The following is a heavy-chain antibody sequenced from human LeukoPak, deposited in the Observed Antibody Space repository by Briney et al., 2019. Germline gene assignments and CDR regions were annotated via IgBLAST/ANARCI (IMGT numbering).Heavy chain of an antibody. Sequence: GSLRLSCAASGFTFSDYYMSWIRQAPGKGLEWVSYISRSGSNTKYADSVKGRFTIFRDQAKNSLYLQMNSLRAEDAAVYYCANYYSDSSGYYPVFDYWGQGTLVTVSS. J-gene: IGHJ4*02. CDR1: GFTFSDYY. V-gene: IGHV3-11*03. CDR3: ANYYSDSSGYYPVFDY. CDR2: ISRSGSNT. D-gene: IGHD3-22*01.